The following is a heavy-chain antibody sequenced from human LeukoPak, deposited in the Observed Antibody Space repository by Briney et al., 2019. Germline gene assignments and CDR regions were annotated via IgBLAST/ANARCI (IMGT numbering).Heavy chain of an antibody. CDR3: ARGVARSSKFHFSYYFDY. Sequence: PSETLSLTCTVSGGSISSYYWSWIRQPPGKGLEWIGYIYDSGGTKYNPSLKSRVTISVDTSKNQFSLKLSSVTAADTAVYYCARGVARSSKFHFSYYFDYWGQGTLVTVSS. D-gene: IGHD6-6*01. J-gene: IGHJ4*02. CDR2: IYDSGGT. CDR1: GGSISSYY. V-gene: IGHV4-59*12.